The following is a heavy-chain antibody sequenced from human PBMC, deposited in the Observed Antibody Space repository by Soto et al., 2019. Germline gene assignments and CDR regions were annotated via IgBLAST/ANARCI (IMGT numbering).Heavy chain of an antibody. CDR1: SGSISSSNW. CDR2: IYHSGST. D-gene: IGHD2-15*01. CDR3: ARDYCSGGSCYSGWFDP. J-gene: IGHJ5*02. Sequence: PSETLSLTCAVSSGSISSSNWWSWVRQPPGKGLEWIGEIYHSGSTNYNPSLKSRVTISVDKSKNQFSLKLSSVTAADTAVYYWARDYCSGGSCYSGWFDPWGQGTLVTVSS. V-gene: IGHV4-4*02.